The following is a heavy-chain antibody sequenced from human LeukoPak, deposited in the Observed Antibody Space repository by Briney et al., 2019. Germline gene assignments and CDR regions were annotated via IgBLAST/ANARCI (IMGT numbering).Heavy chain of an antibody. CDR3: ARCRVKWLVLETSKGNWFDP. CDR2: INHSGST. CDR1: GGSFSGYY. D-gene: IGHD6-19*01. V-gene: IGHV4-34*01. Sequence: SETLSLTCAVYGGSFSGYYWSWIRQPPGKGLEWIGEINHSGSTNYNPSLKSRVTISVDTSKNQFSLKLSSVTAADTAVYYCARCRVKWLVLETSKGNWFDPWGQGILVTVSS. J-gene: IGHJ5*02.